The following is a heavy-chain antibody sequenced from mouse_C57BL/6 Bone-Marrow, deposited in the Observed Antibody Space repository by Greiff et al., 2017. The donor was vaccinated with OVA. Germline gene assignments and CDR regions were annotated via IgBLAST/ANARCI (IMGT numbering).Heavy chain of an antibody. CDR2: ISDGGSYT. CDR3: ARGGKFINGFAY. V-gene: IGHV5-4*03. J-gene: IGHJ3*01. CDR1: GFTFSSYA. Sequence: EVKLVESGGGLVKPGGSLKLSCAASGFTFSSYAMSWVRQTPEKRLEWVATISDGGSYTYYPDNVKGRFTISRDNAKNNLYLQMSHLKSEDTAMYYCARGGKFINGFAYWGQGTLVTVSA. D-gene: IGHD1-1*01.